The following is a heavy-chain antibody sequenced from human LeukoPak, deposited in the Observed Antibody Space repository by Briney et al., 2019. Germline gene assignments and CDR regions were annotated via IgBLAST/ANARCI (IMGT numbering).Heavy chain of an antibody. J-gene: IGHJ4*02. D-gene: IGHD2-2*01. CDR1: GFTFGNYW. V-gene: IGHV3-74*01. Sequence: GGSLRLSCAASGFTFGNYWMHWVRQAPGKGLVWVSRIHSDGHQTTYADSLKGQFTISRDNAKNTLYLQINSLRADDTAVYFCVRGGCSSAGCGRGFDYWGQGTQVIVSS. CDR3: VRGGCSSAGCGRGFDY. CDR2: IHSDGHQT.